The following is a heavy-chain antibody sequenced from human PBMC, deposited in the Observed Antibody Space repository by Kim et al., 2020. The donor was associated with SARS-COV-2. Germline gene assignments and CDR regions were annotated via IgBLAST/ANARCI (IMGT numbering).Heavy chain of an antibody. CDR3: ASYGSGSYY. D-gene: IGHD3-10*01. Sequence: SNIHSADSVKSRFTISRDNAKNSLYLQMNSLRDEDTAVYYCASYGSGSYYWGQGTLVTVSS. CDR2: SNI. V-gene: IGHV3-48*02. J-gene: IGHJ4*02.